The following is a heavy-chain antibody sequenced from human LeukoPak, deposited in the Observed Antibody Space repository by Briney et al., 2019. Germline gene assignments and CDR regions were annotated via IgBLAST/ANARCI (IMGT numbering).Heavy chain of an antibody. D-gene: IGHD1-7*01. CDR2: ISGSGGST. J-gene: IGHJ4*02. CDR3: AKDGSTGLNWNYVSFWNY. V-gene: IGHV3-23*01. Sequence: GGSLRLSCAASGFTFSSYAMSWVRQAPGKGLEWVSAISGSGGSTYYADSVKGRFTISRDNSKNTLYLQMNSLRAEDTAVYYCAKDGSTGLNWNYVSFWNYWGQGTLVTVSS. CDR1: GFTFSSYA.